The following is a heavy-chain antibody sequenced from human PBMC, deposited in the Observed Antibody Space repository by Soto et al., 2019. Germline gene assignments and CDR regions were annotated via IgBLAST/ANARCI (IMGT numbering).Heavy chain of an antibody. CDR2: IPPDGSAK. D-gene: IGHD6-19*01. J-gene: IGHJ3*02. CDR1: GFMFNTYW. CDR3: XRQYSSGWSDAFDI. Sequence: GGSLRLSCAASGFMFNTYWMNWVRQTPGKGLEWVANIPPDGSAKFYVDSVKGRFTVSRDNAKNSLYLQMNSLRAEDTAMYYCXRQYSSGWSDAFDIWGQGTMVTVSS. V-gene: IGHV3-7*05.